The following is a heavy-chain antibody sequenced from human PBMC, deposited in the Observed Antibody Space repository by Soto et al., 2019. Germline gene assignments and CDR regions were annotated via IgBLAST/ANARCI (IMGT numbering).Heavy chain of an antibody. CDR1: GFTVSSNY. CDR3: ARVIGVAAFDI. CDR2: IYSGGST. V-gene: IGHV3-66*01. D-gene: IGHD3-3*01. J-gene: IGHJ3*02. Sequence: EVQLVESGGGLVQPGGSLRLSCAASGFTVSSNYMSWVRQAPGKGLEWVSVIYSGGSTYYADSVKGRFTISRDNSKNTLYLQMNSLRADDTAVYYCARVIGVAAFDIWGQGTMVTVSS.